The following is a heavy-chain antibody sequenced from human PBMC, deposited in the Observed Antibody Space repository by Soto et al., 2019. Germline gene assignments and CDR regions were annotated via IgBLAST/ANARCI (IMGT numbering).Heavy chain of an antibody. CDR3: ARGTSNTAMVRDYYYYGMDV. J-gene: IGHJ6*02. Sequence: SVKVSCKASGGTFSSYAISWVRQAPGQGLEWMGGIIPIFGTANYAQKFQGRVTITADESTSTAYMELSSLRSEDTAVYYCARGTSNTAMVRDYYYYGMDVWGQGTTVTVSS. CDR2: IIPIFGTA. CDR1: GGTFSSYA. V-gene: IGHV1-69*13. D-gene: IGHD5-18*01.